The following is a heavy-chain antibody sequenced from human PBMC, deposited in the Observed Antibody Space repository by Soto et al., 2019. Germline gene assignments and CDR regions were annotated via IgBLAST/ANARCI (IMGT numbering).Heavy chain of an antibody. D-gene: IGHD3-10*01. J-gene: IGHJ6*02. CDR1: GFTFSSYA. CDR3: ARDLHGSGRPTLGYYYYGMDV. V-gene: IGHV3-30-3*01. CDR2: ISYDGSNK. Sequence: PGGSLRLSCAASGFTFSSYAMHWVRQAPGKGLEWVAVISYDGSNKYYADSVKGRFTISRDNSKNTLYLQMNSLRAEDTAVYYCARDLHGSGRPTLGYYYYGMDVWGQGTTVTVYS.